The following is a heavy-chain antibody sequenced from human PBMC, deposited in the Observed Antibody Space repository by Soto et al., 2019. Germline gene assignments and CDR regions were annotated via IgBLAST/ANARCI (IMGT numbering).Heavy chain of an antibody. V-gene: IGHV1-58*02. J-gene: IGHJ4*02. CDR2: IVVGSGNT. CDR1: GFTFTSSA. D-gene: IGHD2-15*01. Sequence: SVKVSCKASGFTFTSSAMQWVRQARGQRLEWIGWIVVGSGNTNYAQKFQERVTITRDMSTSTAYMELSSLRSEDTAVYYCAVVAATPGSYDYWGQGTLVTVSS. CDR3: AVVAATPGSYDY.